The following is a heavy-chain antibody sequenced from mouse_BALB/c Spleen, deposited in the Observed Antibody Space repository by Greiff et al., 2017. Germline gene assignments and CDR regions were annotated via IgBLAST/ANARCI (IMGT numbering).Heavy chain of an antibody. V-gene: IGHV1-67*01. Sequence: QVQLQQSGAELVRPGVSVKISCKGSGYTFTDYAMHWVKQSHAKSLEWIGVISTYYGDASYNQKFKDKATLTADKSSSTAYMQLSSLTSEDSAVYYCARGWPPYAMDYWGQGTSVTVSS. J-gene: IGHJ4*01. D-gene: IGHD1-1*02. CDR1: GYTFTDYA. CDR2: ISTYYGDA. CDR3: ARGWPPYAMDY.